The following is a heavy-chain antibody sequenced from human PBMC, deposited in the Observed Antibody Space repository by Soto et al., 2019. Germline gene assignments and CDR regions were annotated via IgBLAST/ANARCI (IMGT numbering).Heavy chain of an antibody. J-gene: IGHJ4*02. CDR2: ISSSSSYI. Sequence: ESGGGLVKPGGSLRLSCAASGFTFSSYSMNWVRQAPGKGLEWVSSISSSSSYIYYADSVKGRFTISRDNAKNSLYLQMNSLRAEDTAVYYCARDRAAASPYYFDYWGQGTLVTVSS. CDR3: ARDRAAASPYYFDY. CDR1: GFTFSSYS. V-gene: IGHV3-21*01. D-gene: IGHD3-10*01.